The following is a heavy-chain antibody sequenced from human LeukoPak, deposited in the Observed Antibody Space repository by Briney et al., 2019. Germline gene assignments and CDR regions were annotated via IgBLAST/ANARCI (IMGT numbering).Heavy chain of an antibody. V-gene: IGHV3-64D*06. CDR1: GLTFSTYF. CDR2: ITGSGGST. Sequence: GESLKISCSSSGLTFSTYFMHWVRQAPGKGLECVSAITGSGGSTYYADSVKGRFTISRDNSKNTLYLQMSSLRAEDTAVYYCVRDQRGGSSGYYDSWGQGTLVTVSS. CDR3: VRDQRGGSSGYYDS. D-gene: IGHD3-22*01. J-gene: IGHJ4*02.